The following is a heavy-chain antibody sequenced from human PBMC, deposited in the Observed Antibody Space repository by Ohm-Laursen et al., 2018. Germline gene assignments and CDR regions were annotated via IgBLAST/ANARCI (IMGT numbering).Heavy chain of an antibody. V-gene: IGHV2-5*01. D-gene: IGHD3-10*01. Sequence: PTQTLTLTRTFSGFSLSTSGVGVGWIRQPPGKALEWLALIYWNDDKRYSPSLKSRLTITRDTSKNQVVLTMTNMDPVDTATYYCAHRRIFPGYYDYWGQGTLVTVSS. CDR1: GFSLSTSGVG. J-gene: IGHJ4*02. CDR3: AHRRIFPGYYDY. CDR2: IYWNDDK.